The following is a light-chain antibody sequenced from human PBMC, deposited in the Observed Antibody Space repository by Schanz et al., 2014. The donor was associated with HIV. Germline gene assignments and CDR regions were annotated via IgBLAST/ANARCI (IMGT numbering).Light chain of an antibody. J-gene: IGLJ3*02. V-gene: IGLV2-8*01. CDR3: SSYAGSNNLV. CDR1: SSDVGGYNY. Sequence: QSALTQPASVSGSPGQSITFSCTGTSSDVGGYNYISWYQQHPGKAPKLMIYDVTNRPSGVPDRFSGSKSGNTASLTVSGLQAEDEADYYCSSYAGSNNLVFGGGTKLTVL. CDR2: DVT.